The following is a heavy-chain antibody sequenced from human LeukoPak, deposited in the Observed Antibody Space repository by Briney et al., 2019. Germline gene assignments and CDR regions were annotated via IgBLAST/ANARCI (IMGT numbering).Heavy chain of an antibody. Sequence: GGSLRLSCAASGITITSSWMTWVRQAPGKGLVWVSRINSDGSSTSYADSVKGRFTISRDNAKNTLYLQMNSLRAEDTAVYYCARGTSSSWAKFDYWGQGTLVTVSS. J-gene: IGHJ4*02. D-gene: IGHD6-13*01. CDR2: INSDGSST. CDR3: ARGTSSSWAKFDY. V-gene: IGHV3-74*01. CDR1: GITITSSW.